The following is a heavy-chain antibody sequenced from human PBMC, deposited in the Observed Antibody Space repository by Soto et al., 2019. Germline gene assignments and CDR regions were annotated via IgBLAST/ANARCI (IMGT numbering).Heavy chain of an antibody. J-gene: IGHJ4*02. CDR3: ARVLRSWSGYQDY. Sequence: QVQLQESGPRLVKPSQTLSLTCTVSGGSISSGDYYWSWIRQSPGKGLEWIGYIYYSGSTYYNPDLKSRVTISVDTSKNQFSLKLNSVTAADTAVYYCARVLRSWSGYQDYWGQGTLVTVSS. D-gene: IGHD3-3*01. V-gene: IGHV4-30-4*01. CDR2: IYYSGST. CDR1: GGSISSGDYY.